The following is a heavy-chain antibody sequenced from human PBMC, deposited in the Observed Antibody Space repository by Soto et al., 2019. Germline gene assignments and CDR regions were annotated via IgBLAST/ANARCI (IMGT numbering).Heavy chain of an antibody. CDR1: GYTFASYG. V-gene: IGHV1-3*01. CDR2: INAANGDT. CDR3: VRRHVSATGIDWFDP. D-gene: IGHD6-13*01. Sequence: ASVKVSCKASGYTFASYGIHWVRQAPGQRLEWMGWINAANGDTKYSPKFQGRVTITRDTSASTAYMELSSLRSEDTAVYYCVRRHVSATGIDWFDPWGQGTLVTVSS. J-gene: IGHJ5*02.